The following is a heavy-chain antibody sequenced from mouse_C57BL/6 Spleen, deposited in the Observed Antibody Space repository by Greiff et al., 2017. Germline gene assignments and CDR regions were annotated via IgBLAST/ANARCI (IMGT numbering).Heavy chain of an antibody. D-gene: IGHD2-1*01. CDR2: LNPGSGGT. Sequence: QVQLQQSGAELVRPGTSVKVSCKASGYAFTNYLIEWVKQRPGQGLEWIGVLNPGSGGTNYNEKFKGKATLTAYKSSSTAYMQLSSLTSEDSAVYFCARGGYGNYEVSMDYWGQGTSVTVSS. V-gene: IGHV1-54*01. J-gene: IGHJ4*01. CDR1: GYAFTNYL. CDR3: ARGGYGNYEVSMDY.